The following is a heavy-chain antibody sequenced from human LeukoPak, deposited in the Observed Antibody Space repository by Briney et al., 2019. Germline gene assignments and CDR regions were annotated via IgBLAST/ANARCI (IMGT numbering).Heavy chain of an antibody. CDR2: IKQDGSEK. CDR3: ARDLEDIVVVPAATLYYYYYYMDV. CDR1: GFTFSSYW. Sequence: GGSLRLSCAASGFTFSSYWMSWVRQAPGKGLEWVANIKQDGSEKYYVDSVKGRFTISRDNAKNSLYLQMNSLRAEDTAVYYCARDLEDIVVVPAATLYYYYYYMDVWGKGTTVTVSS. V-gene: IGHV3-7*01. J-gene: IGHJ6*03. D-gene: IGHD2-2*01.